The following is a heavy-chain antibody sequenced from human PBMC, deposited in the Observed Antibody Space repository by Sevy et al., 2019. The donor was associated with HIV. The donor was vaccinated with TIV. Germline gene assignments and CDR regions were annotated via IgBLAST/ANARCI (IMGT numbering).Heavy chain of an antibody. J-gene: IGHJ4*02. D-gene: IGHD2-2*01. CDR3: AKDQGYCSSTSCYSDY. CDR2: ISGSGGRT. CDR1: GFTFISYA. V-gene: IGHV3-23*01. Sequence: GGSLRLSCAASGFTFISYAMSWVRQAPGKGLEWVSAISGSGGRTYYAYSVKGRFTISRDNSKNTLYLQMNSLRAEDTAVYHCAKDQGYCSSTSCYSDYWGQGTLVTVSS.